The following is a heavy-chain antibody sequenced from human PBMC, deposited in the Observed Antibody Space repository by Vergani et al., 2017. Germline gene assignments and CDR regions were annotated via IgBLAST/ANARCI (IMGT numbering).Heavy chain of an antibody. CDR3: ARGPIAVAAHYWYFDL. V-gene: IGHV1-69*01. J-gene: IGHJ2*01. Sequence: QVQLVQSGAEVKKPGASVKVSCKASGGTFSSYAIRWVRQAPGQGLEWMGGIIPIFGTANYAQKFQGRVTITADESTSTAYMELSSLRSEDTAVYYCARGPIAVAAHYWYFDLWGRGTLVTVSS. CDR1: GGTFSSYA. CDR2: IIPIFGTA. D-gene: IGHD6-19*01.